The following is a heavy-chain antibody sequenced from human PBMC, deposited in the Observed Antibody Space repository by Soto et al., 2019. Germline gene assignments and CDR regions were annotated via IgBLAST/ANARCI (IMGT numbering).Heavy chain of an antibody. J-gene: IGHJ6*03. Sequence: RGSLRISCAASGFTFSSSAMHWVRQASGKGLEWVGRIRSKANSYATAYAASVKGRFTISRDDSKNTAYLQMNSLKTEDTAVYYCTRATMYYDFWSGYYITPPHYYYYYMDVWGKGTTVTVSS. CDR1: GFTFSSSA. D-gene: IGHD3-3*01. CDR3: TRATMYYDFWSGYYITPPHYYYYYMDV. V-gene: IGHV3-73*01. CDR2: IRSKANSYAT.